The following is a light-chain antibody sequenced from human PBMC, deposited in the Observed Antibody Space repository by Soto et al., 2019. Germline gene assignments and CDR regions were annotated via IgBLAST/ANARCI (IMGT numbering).Light chain of an antibody. J-gene: IGLJ3*02. CDR2: EVS. Sequence: QSALTQPPSAYGSPEQSVTISCNGTSSDVGAYNYVSWYQQYPGKAPKLMIYEVSKRPSGVPDRFSGSKSGKTASLTVSGLQPEDEADYYCTSYAGSDIWVFGGGTKLTVL. CDR1: SSDVGAYNY. V-gene: IGLV2-8*01. CDR3: TSYAGSDIWV.